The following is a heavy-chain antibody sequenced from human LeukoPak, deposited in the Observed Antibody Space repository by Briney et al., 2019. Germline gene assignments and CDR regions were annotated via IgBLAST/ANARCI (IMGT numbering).Heavy chain of an antibody. CDR1: GGTFSSYA. V-gene: IGHV1-69*01. J-gene: IGHJ4*02. CDR2: IIPIFGTA. CDR3: ARDEFKHTEGFDY. Sequence: VKVSCKASGGTFSSYAISWVRQAPGQGLEWMGGIIPIFGTANYAQKFQGRVTITADESTSTAYMELSSLRSEDTAVYYCARDEFKHTEGFDYWGQGTLVTVSS. D-gene: IGHD3-10*01.